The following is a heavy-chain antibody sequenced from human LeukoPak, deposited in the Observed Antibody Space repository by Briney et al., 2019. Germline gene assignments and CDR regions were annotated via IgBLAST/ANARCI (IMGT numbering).Heavy chain of an antibody. CDR2: ISGSGGST. V-gene: IGHV3-23*01. J-gene: IGHJ6*02. CDR3: ARNIVVVPAAIYYYYGMDV. Sequence: GGSLRLSCAASGFTFSSFAMSWVRQAPGKGLEWLSAISGSGGSTYYADSVKGRFTISRDNSKNTLFLQMNSLRAEDTAVYYCARNIVVVPAAIYYYYGMDVWGQGTTVTVSS. D-gene: IGHD2-2*01. CDR1: GFTFSSFA.